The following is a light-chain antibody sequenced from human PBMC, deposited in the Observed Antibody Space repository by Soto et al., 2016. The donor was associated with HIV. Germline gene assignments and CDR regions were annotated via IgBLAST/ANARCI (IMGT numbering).Light chain of an antibody. Sequence: DIVMTQSPLSLPVTPGEPASISCRSSQSLLHSNGYNYLDWYLQKPGQSPQVLIYLGSNRASGVPDRFSGSGSGTDFTLKISRVEAEDVGVYYCMQATQFPYTFGQGTKLEIK. CDR3: MQATQFPYT. V-gene: IGKV2-28*01. J-gene: IGKJ2*01. CDR2: LGS. CDR1: QSLLHSNGYNY.